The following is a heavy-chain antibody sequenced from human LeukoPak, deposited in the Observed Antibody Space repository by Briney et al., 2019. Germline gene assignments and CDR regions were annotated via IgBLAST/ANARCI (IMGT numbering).Heavy chain of an antibody. J-gene: IGHJ5*02. CDR3: AKGPYPRIGKRGGLVRP. Sequence: PSETLSLTCAVYGGSFSGYYWSWIRQPPGKGLEWIGEINHSGSTNYNPSLKSRVTISVDTSKNQFSLKLSSVTAADTAVYYCAKGPYPRIGKRGGLVRPWGQGTLVTVSS. D-gene: IGHD3-10*01. CDR2: INHSGST. V-gene: IGHV4-34*01. CDR1: GGSFSGYY.